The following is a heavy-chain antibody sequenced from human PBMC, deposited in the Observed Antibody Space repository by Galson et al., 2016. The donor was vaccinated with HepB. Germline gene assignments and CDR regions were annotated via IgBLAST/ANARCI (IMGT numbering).Heavy chain of an antibody. CDR2: ISSTRTIT. V-gene: IGHV3-48*02. CDR3: ARKSPFGPFDY. J-gene: IGHJ4*01. Sequence: SLRLSCAASAFSFSSYSMNWVRQAPGKGLEWISYISSTRTITYYADSVKGRFTIPRDNAKNSLYLQMDSLRDDDTAVYYCARKSPFGPFDYWGHGTLVSVSS. D-gene: IGHD2/OR15-2a*01. CDR1: AFSFSSYS.